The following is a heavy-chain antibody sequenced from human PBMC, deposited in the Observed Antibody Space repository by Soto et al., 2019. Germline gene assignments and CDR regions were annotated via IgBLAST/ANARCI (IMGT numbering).Heavy chain of an antibody. CDR1: GFTFSSYA. Sequence: GGSLRLSCAASGFTFSSYAMSWVRQAPGKGLEWVSAISGSGGSTYYADSVKGRFTISRDNSKNTLYLQMNSLRAEDTAVYYCATPLYQPLYYYYGMDVWGQGTTVTVSS. D-gene: IGHD2-2*01. CDR3: ATPLYQPLYYYYGMDV. J-gene: IGHJ6*02. CDR2: ISGSGGST. V-gene: IGHV3-23*01.